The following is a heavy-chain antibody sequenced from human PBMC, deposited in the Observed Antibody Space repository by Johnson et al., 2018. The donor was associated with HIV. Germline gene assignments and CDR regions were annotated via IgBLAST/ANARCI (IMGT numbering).Heavy chain of an antibody. CDR1: GFTVSSNY. J-gene: IGHJ3*02. D-gene: IGHD2-2*01. CDR3: AKDSSSRMGFPGFDI. Sequence: QVQLVESGGGVVQPRGSLRLSCAASGFTVSSNYMSWVRQAPGKGLEWVTFIRYDGSEKYFADSVKGRFTISRDNSKNTLYLQMSSLRLEDTALYYCAKDSSSRMGFPGFDIWGPGTMVTVSS. V-gene: IGHV3-30*02. CDR2: IRYDGSEK.